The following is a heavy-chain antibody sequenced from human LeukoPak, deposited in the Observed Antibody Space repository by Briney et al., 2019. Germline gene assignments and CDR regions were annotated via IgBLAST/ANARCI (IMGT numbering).Heavy chain of an antibody. V-gene: IGHV3-7*03. CDR3: ARAVTSMNGD. Sequence: GGSLRPSRAASGFTLSLDWMTWVPPAPGGGLEWVASLNEEGSKRSSVGSVTGRFTISRDNAQKSVYLQINILTAEDTAVDYCARAVTSMNGDWGQGTLVTVSS. J-gene: IGHJ1*01. CDR1: GFTLSLDW. CDR2: LNEEGSKR. D-gene: IGHD5-18*01.